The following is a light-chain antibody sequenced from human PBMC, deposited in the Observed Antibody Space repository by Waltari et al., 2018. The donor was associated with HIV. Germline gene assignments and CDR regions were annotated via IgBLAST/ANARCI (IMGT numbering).Light chain of an antibody. Sequence: VLTQSPGTLSLSPGQRVTLSCGASQSISNSLAWYQQKPGQAPRLLVYGASIRATGIPDRFSGSGSGTYFTLTITRLEPEDFALYFCLQYARSPRTFGQGTKVEIK. CDR3: LQYARSPRT. CDR2: GAS. CDR1: QSISNS. V-gene: IGKV3-20*01. J-gene: IGKJ1*01.